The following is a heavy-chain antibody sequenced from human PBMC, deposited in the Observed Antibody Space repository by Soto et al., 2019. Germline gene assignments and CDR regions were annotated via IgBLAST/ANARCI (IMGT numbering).Heavy chain of an antibody. J-gene: IGHJ3*02. CDR2: IYYSGST. Sequence: LSLTCTVSGGCISSGGYSWSWIRQHPGKGLEWIGYIYYSGSTYYNPSLKSRVTISVDTSKNQFSLKLSSVTAADTAVYYCARESYYDSSGPRDIWGQGTMVT. V-gene: IGHV4-31*03. CDR1: GGCISSGGYS. D-gene: IGHD3-22*01. CDR3: ARESYYDSSGPRDI.